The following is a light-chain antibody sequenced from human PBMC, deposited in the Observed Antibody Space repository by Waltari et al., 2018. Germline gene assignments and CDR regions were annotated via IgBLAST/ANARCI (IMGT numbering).Light chain of an antibody. J-gene: IGKJ2*01. CDR1: QTINNNY. CDR2: GGS. CDR3: QQYGSSPYT. Sequence: DSVLTRSPDTLSLSPAESATLSCWASQTINNNYLALSQQKPGQAPRVLIYGGSTRATGIPGRFSGSGSGTQFTLTISRLESEDFAVYSCQQYGSSPYTFGQGTKLEIK. V-gene: IGKV3-20*01.